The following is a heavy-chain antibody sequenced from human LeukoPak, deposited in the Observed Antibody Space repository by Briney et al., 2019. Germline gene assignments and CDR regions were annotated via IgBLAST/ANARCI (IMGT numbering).Heavy chain of an antibody. V-gene: IGHV7-4-1*02. CDR1: GYTLTNYA. CDR3: AREKPEYSSSWYDY. J-gene: IGHJ4*02. Sequence: GASVKVSCKASGYTLTNYAMNWVRQAPGQGLEWMGWINTNTGNPTYAQGFTGRFVFSLDTSVSTAYLQISNLKAEDTAVYFCAREKPEYSSSWYDYWGQGTLVTVSS. D-gene: IGHD6-13*01. CDR2: INTNTGNP.